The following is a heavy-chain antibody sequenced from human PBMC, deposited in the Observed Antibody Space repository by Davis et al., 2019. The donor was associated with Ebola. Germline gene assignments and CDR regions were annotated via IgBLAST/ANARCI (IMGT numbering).Heavy chain of an antibody. D-gene: IGHD6-19*01. CDR3: VRDGWGSLFDY. J-gene: IGHJ4*02. Sequence: PGGSLRLSCAASGFTFHTYWMAWGRQAPGKGLEWVAHIKEDGRVKDYVDSVKGRFTISRDNAKKSVYLQMNSLRVEDTAVYYCVRDGWGSLFDYWGQGTLVTVSS. CDR1: GFTFHTYW. CDR2: IKEDGRVK. V-gene: IGHV3-7*03.